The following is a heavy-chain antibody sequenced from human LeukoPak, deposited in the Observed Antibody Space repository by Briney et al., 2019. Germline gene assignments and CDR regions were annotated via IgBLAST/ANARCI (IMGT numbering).Heavy chain of an antibody. V-gene: IGHV1-46*01. J-gene: IGHJ4*02. D-gene: IGHD1-7*01. CDR3: ARVLGWNYYFDY. CDR1: GYTFTSYY. Sequence: ASVKVSCKASGYTFTSYYIHWVRQAPGQGLEWMGIINPSGGSTSHAQKFQGRVTMTRDTSTSTAYMELSSLRSEDTAVYYCARVLGWNYYFDYWGQGTLVTVSS. CDR2: INPSGGST.